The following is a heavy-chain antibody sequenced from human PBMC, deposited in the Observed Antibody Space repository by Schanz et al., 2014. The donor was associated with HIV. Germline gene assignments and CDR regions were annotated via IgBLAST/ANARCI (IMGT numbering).Heavy chain of an antibody. CDR1: GFTFSSYG. V-gene: IGHV3-30*18. CDR3: AKDGRGGDYDFWSGYEYNWFDP. D-gene: IGHD3-3*01. J-gene: IGHJ5*02. CDR2: ISYDGSNK. Sequence: QVQLVESGGGVVQPGRSLRLSCAASGFTFSSYGMHWVRQAPGKGLEWVAVISYDGSNKKYADSVKGRFTISRDNSKNTLYLQMKSLRPEDTAVYYCAKDGRGGDYDFWSGYEYNWFDPWGQGNLVTVSS.